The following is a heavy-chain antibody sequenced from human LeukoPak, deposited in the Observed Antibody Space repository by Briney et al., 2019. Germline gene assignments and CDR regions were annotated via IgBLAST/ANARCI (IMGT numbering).Heavy chain of an antibody. CDR3: AREYAH. J-gene: IGHJ4*02. CDR2: IYTSGST. D-gene: IGHD2-8*01. Sequence: SQTLSLTCSVSGDSITSGDSYWTWIRQPAGKGLEWIGLIYTSGSTKYNPSLKSRITISLDTSKNQFSLQLNSVTAADTAVYCCAREYAHWGQGTLVTVSS. CDR1: GDSITSGDSY. V-gene: IGHV4-61*02.